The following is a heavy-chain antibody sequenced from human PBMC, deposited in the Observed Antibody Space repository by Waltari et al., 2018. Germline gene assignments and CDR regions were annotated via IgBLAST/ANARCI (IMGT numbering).Heavy chain of an antibody. V-gene: IGHV4-59*01. CDR1: GGSISSYY. CDR3: ARTQRPFFGDSSGYYSWVAGRNHYYYGMDV. J-gene: IGHJ6*02. Sequence: QVQLQESGPGLVKPSETLSLTCTVSGGSISSYYWSWIRQPPGQGLEWIGYIYYSGSTNYNPSLKSRVTISVDTSKNQFSLKLSSVTAADTAVYYCARTQRPFFGDSSGYYSWVAGRNHYYYGMDVWGQGTTVTVSS. D-gene: IGHD3-22*01. CDR2: IYYSGST.